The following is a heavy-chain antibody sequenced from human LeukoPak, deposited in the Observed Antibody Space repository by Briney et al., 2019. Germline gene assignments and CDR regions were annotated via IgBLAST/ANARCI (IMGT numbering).Heavy chain of an antibody. CDR1: GGSITSYY. V-gene: IGHV4-59*08. CDR2: IHDSGSS. J-gene: IGHJ4*02. CDR3: ARQAYLSGYFTLDY. Sequence: SETLSLTCTVSGGSITSYYWNWIRQPPGKGLEWIGYIHDSGSSNYNPSLKSRVTISLDTSKNQFSLKLTSVTAADTAVYYCARQAYLSGYFTLDYWGQGSLVTVSS. D-gene: IGHD3-3*01.